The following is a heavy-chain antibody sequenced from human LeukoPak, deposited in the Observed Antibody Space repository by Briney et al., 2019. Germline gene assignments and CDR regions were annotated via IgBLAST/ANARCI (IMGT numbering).Heavy chain of an antibody. Sequence: KSSETLSLTCTVSGGSISSYSWSWIRQPAVKGLEWIGYIYYSGSTNYNPSLRSRVTISVDTSKNQFSLKLSSVTAADTAVYYCAREHGRFGELLQRSYLPVFDPWGQGTLVTVSS. V-gene: IGHV4-59*01. J-gene: IGHJ5*02. CDR3: AREHGRFGELLQRSYLPVFDP. D-gene: IGHD3-10*01. CDR2: IYYSGST. CDR1: GGSISSYS.